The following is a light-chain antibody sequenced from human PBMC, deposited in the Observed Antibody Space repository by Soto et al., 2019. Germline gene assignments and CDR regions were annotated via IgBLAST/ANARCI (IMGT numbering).Light chain of an antibody. CDR2: DAS. CDR3: QQGNTWPWT. CDR1: QSIRSER. J-gene: IGKJ1*01. Sequence: EIVLTQSPDTLSLSPGERATLSCRASQSIRSERLAWYQQKPGQAPRLVIFDASNRASGMPERFSGSGSGTDFTLTIARLEPEDFEVYYCQQGNTWPWTFGQGTKVDIK. V-gene: IGKV3D-20*02.